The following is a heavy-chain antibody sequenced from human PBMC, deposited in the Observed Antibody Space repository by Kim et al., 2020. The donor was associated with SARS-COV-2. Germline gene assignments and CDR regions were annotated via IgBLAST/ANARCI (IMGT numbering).Heavy chain of an antibody. J-gene: IGHJ4*02. V-gene: IGHV1-2*06. Sequence: ASVKVSCKASGYTFTGYYMHWVRQAPGQGLEWMGRINPNSGGTNYAQKFQGRVTMTRDTSISTAYMELSRLRSDDTAVYYCARDRIVGATTFAYWGQGTLVTVSS. CDR2: INPNSGGT. CDR1: GYTFTGYY. D-gene: IGHD1-26*01. CDR3: ARDRIVGATTFAY.